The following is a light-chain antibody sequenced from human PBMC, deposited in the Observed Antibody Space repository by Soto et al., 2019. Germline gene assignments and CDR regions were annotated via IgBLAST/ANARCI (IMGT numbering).Light chain of an antibody. J-gene: IGKJ5*01. CDR1: QDISHY. V-gene: IGKV1-33*01. Sequence: DIQMTQSPSSLSASVGDRVTITCQASQDISHYLNWYQQKPGKAPKLLLYDASNLEAGVPSRFSGSESGTDFSFTISSLQPEDIATYYCQQFDDLPLTFGQGTRLEIK. CDR2: DAS. CDR3: QQFDDLPLT.